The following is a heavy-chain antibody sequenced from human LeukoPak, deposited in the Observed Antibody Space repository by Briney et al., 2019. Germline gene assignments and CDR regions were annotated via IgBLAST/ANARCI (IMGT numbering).Heavy chain of an antibody. CDR3: AKDLLAYCGGDCYPDY. D-gene: IGHD2-21*02. J-gene: IGHJ4*02. CDR1: GFTFSSYA. CDR2: ISGSGGST. V-gene: IGHV3-23*01. Sequence: GGSLRLSCAASGFTFSSYAISWVRQAPGKGLEWVSAISGSGGSTYYAHSVKGRFTISRDNSKNTLYLQMNSLRAEDTAVYYCAKDLLAYCGGDCYPDYWGQGTLVTVSS.